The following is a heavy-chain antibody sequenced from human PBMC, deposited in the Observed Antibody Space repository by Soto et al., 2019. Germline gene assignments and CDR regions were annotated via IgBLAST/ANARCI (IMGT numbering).Heavy chain of an antibody. J-gene: IGHJ4*02. CDR1: GFTFRSYW. CDR2: INRDGSST. D-gene: IGHD1-1*01. Sequence: GGSLRLSCAASGFTFRSYWMHWVRQAPGKGLVWVSRINRDGSSTSYADSVKGRVTISRDTAKNTLYLQMNSLRAEDTAVYYCAREIVTTGEYYFDSWGQGTLVPVS. V-gene: IGHV3-74*01. CDR3: AREIVTTGEYYFDS.